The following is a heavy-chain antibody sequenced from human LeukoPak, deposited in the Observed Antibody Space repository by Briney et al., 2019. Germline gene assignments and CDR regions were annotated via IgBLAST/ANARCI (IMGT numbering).Heavy chain of an antibody. V-gene: IGHV3-23*01. CDR1: GFTFSSYA. Sequence: GGSLRLSCAASGFTFSSYAMSWVRQAPGKGLEWVSAISGSGGSTYYADSVKGRFTISRDNSKNTLYLQMNSLRAEDTAVYYCAKDRGYSGYGYGMDVWGQGTTVTVSS. J-gene: IGHJ6*02. CDR2: ISGSGGST. D-gene: IGHD5-12*01. CDR3: AKDRGYSGYGYGMDV.